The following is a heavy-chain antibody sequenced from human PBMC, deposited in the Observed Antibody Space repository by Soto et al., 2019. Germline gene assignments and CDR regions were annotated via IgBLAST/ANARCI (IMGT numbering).Heavy chain of an antibody. CDR2: IYYSGST. V-gene: IGHV4-59*01. D-gene: IGHD3-3*01. Sequence: PSETLSLTCTVSGGSISSYYWSWIRQPPGKGLEWIGYIYYSGSTNYNPSLKSQVTISVDTSKNQFSLKLSSVTAADTAVYYCARGITIFGVVIIGFGPWGEGTLVTVSS. CDR1: GGSISSYY. CDR3: ARGITIFGVVIIGFGP. J-gene: IGHJ5*02.